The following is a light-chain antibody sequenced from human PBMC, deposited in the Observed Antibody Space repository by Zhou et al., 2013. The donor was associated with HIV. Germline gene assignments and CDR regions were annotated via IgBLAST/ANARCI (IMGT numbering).Light chain of an antibody. Sequence: EIMLTQSPGTLSLSPGERATLSCRASQTVSSNYLVWYQQKPGQPPRLLIYGASSRATGIPDRFIGSGSGTDFTLTISRLEPEDFAIYYCQQYGSSSITFGQGHDW. CDR2: GAS. CDR1: QTVSSNY. V-gene: IGKV3-20*01. J-gene: IGKJ5*01. CDR3: QQYGSSSIT.